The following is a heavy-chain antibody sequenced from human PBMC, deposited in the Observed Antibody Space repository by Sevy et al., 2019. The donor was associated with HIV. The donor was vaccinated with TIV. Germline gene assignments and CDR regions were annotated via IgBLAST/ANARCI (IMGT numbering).Heavy chain of an antibody. V-gene: IGHV4-61*02. D-gene: IGHD6-19*01. CDR3: AGRIAVAAFDY. Sequence: SETLSLTCTVSGGSFGSSSYYWNWIRQPAGKGLEWIGRIYTSGTTNYNPSLKSRVTMSVDTSKNQFSLKLSSVTAADTAVYYWAGRIAVAAFDYWGQGNLVTVSS. CDR2: IYTSGTT. CDR1: GGSFGSSSYY. J-gene: IGHJ4*02.